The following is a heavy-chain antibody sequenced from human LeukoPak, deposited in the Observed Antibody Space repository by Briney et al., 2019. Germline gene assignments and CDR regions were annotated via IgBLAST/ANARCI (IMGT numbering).Heavy chain of an antibody. D-gene: IGHD3-10*01. V-gene: IGHV1-69*13. CDR1: GGTFSSYA. CDR3: ARGALGDYYGSGSYLLDP. J-gene: IGHJ5*02. Sequence: SVKVSCKASGGTFSSYAISWVRQAPGQGLEWMGRIIPIFGTANYAQKFQGRVTITADESTSTAYMELSSLRSEDTAVYYCARGALGDYYGSGSYLLDPWGQGTLVTVSS. CDR2: IIPIFGTA.